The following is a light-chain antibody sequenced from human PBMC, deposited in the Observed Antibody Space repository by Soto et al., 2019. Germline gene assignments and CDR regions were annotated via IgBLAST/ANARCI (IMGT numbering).Light chain of an antibody. J-gene: IGKJ5*01. CDR1: QSVSSY. CDR3: QQRTNWPPVT. V-gene: IGKV3-11*01. CDR2: DAS. Sequence: EIVLTQSPATLSLSPGERATLSCRASQSVSSYLAWYQQKPGQAPRLLIYDASNRATGIPARFRGSGSGTDFTLIINSLQPEDFSVYYCQQRTNWPPVTFGHGTRLEIK.